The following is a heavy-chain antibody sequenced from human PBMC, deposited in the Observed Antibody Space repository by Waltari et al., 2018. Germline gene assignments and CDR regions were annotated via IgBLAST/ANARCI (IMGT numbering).Heavy chain of an antibody. Sequence: QVQLVQSGAEVKKPGASMKVSCKASGYIFTGYYMHWVRQAPGQGLEWMGRSHPTSGATNNQQKFQGRVTMTRDKSISTAYMELSRLRSDDTAVYYCAREGPEGLDYGGQGTLVTVSS. CDR3: AREGPEGLDY. CDR1: GYIFTGYY. J-gene: IGHJ4*02. V-gene: IGHV1-2*06. CDR2: SHPTSGAT.